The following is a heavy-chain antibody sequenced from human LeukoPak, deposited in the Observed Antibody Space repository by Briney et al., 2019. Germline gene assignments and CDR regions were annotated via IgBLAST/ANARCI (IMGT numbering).Heavy chain of an antibody. CDR1: GGSVSSGSYY. D-gene: IGHD6-13*01. Sequence: SETLSLTCIVSGGSVSSGSYYWSWIRQPPGKGLEWIGYIYCSGSTNYNPSLKSRVTISVDTSKNQFSLKLSSVTAADTAVYYCAREGSGSSWYYTAYYFDYWGQGTLVTVSS. CDR3: AREGSGSSWYYTAYYFDY. CDR2: IYCSGST. J-gene: IGHJ4*02. V-gene: IGHV4-61*01.